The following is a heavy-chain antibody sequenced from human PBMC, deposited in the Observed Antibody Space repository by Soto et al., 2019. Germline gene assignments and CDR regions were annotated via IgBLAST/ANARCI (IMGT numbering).Heavy chain of an antibody. D-gene: IGHD2-21*02. CDR2: IYHSGST. Sequence: SETLSLTCAVSGGSISSSNWWSWVRQPPGKGLEWIGEIYHSGSTNYNPSLKSRVTISVDKSKNQFSLKLSSVTAADTAMYYCARAVTFPLYYYYGMDVWGQGTTVTVSS. CDR1: GGSISSSNW. CDR3: ARAVTFPLYYYYGMDV. J-gene: IGHJ6*02. V-gene: IGHV4-4*02.